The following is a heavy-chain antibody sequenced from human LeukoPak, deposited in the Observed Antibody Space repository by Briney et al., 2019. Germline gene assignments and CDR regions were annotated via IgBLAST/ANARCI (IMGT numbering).Heavy chain of an antibody. Sequence: GGSLRLSCAASGFTFSSYEVNWVRQAPGKGLEWVSYISSSGSTIYYADSVKGRFTISRDNSKNTLYLQMNSLRAEDTAVYYCARDGIVGSPLFKFDYWGQGTLVTVSS. CDR2: ISSSGSTI. CDR1: GFTFSSYE. D-gene: IGHD1-26*01. V-gene: IGHV3-48*03. CDR3: ARDGIVGSPLFKFDY. J-gene: IGHJ4*02.